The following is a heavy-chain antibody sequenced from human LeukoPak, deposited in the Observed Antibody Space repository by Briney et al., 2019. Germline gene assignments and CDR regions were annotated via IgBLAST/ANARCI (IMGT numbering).Heavy chain of an antibody. CDR3: TTEYHYASNY. Sequence: PGGSLRLSCAASGFTFSDAWMSWVRQAPGKGLEWVGHIKSKAGGGTTDYAAPVKGRFSISRDDSETTLYLQMNSLKTEDTAIYYCTTEYHYASNYWGQGALVTVSS. CDR1: GFTFSDAW. V-gene: IGHV3-15*01. D-gene: IGHD3-22*01. CDR2: IKSKAGGGTT. J-gene: IGHJ4*02.